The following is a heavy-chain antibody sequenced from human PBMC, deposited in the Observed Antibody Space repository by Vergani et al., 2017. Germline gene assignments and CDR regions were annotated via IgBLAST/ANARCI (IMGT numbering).Heavy chain of an antibody. CDR2: ISGSGGST. J-gene: IGHJ5*02. CDR1: GFTFSSYA. Sequence: EVQLLESGGGLVQPGGFLRLSCAASGFTFSSYAMSWVRQAPGKGLEWVSAISGSGGSTYYADSVKGRFTISRDNSKNTLYLQMNSLRAEDTAVYYCAKDRRGVWFGDDFRFDPLGQGTLVTVSS. D-gene: IGHD3-10*01. V-gene: IGHV3-23*01. CDR3: AKDRRGVWFGDDFRFDP.